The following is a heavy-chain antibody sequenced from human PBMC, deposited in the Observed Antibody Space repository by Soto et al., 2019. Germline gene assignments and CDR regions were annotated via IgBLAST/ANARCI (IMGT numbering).Heavy chain of an antibody. J-gene: IGHJ3*02. V-gene: IGHV4-30-2*01. CDR3: ARRYYDSSGYADAFDI. CDR1: GGSISSGGYS. Sequence: LSLTFAVSGGSISSGGYSWSWIRQPPGKGLEWIGYIYHSGSTYYNPSLKSRVTISVDRSKNQFSLKLSSVTAADTAVYYCARRYYDSSGYADAFDIWGQGTMVTVSS. CDR2: IYHSGST. D-gene: IGHD3-22*01.